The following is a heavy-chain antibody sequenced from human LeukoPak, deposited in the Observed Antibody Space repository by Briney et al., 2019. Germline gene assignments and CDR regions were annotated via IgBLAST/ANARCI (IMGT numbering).Heavy chain of an antibody. CDR3: ARKQQLARTDAFDI. CDR2: IKQDGSEK. Sequence: PGGSLRLSCAASGFTFSSYWMSWVRQAPGKGLEWVANIKQDGSEKYYVDSVKGRFTISRDNAKNSLYLQMNSLRAEDTAVYYCARKQQLARTDAFDIWGQGTMVTVSS. J-gene: IGHJ3*02. D-gene: IGHD6-13*01. V-gene: IGHV3-7*01. CDR1: GFTFSSYW.